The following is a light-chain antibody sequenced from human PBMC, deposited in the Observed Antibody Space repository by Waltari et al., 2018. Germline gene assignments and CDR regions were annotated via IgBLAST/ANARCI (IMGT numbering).Light chain of an antibody. CDR2: GAS. CDR1: QTLLYSANKKDY. CDR3: QQYYGVPYT. J-gene: IGKJ2*01. V-gene: IGKV4-1*01. Sequence: DFVMTQSPDSLAVSLGERATINCKSSQTLLYSANKKDYLAWYQQKRGQPPHLIITGASVRQSVVPDRFSGSGSGTDFTLTISSLQAEDVAVYYCQQYYGVPYTFGQGTKLEI.